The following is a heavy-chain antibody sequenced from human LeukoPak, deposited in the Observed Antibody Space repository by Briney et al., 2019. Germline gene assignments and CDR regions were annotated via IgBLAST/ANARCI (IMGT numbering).Heavy chain of an antibody. D-gene: IGHD6-13*01. CDR1: GFTFDDYA. CDR2: ISTDGRST. V-gene: IGHV3-64*04. Sequence: PGRSLRLSCAASGFTFDDYAMHWVRQAPGKGPAWVSRISTDGRSTYYADSVKGRFTISRDNSKNTLYLQMNSLRAEDTAVYYCAGVIAAAGTGGVDYYYYGMDVWGQGTTVTVSS. J-gene: IGHJ6*02. CDR3: AGVIAAAGTGGVDYYYYGMDV.